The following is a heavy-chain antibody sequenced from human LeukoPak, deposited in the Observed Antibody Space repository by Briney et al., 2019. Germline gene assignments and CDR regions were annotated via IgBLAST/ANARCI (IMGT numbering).Heavy chain of an antibody. CDR2: ISSTSNYI. CDR1: GFTFSTYA. J-gene: IGHJ4*02. Sequence: GGSLRLSCAASGFTFSTYAISWVRQAPGKGLEWVSCISSTSNYIFYADSVRGRFTISRDNAKNSLYLQMDSLRAEDTAVYYCTTGGRKRCSGINCYPGDYWGQGTLVTVSS. V-gene: IGHV3-21*01. D-gene: IGHD2-15*01. CDR3: TTGGRKRCSGINCYPGDY.